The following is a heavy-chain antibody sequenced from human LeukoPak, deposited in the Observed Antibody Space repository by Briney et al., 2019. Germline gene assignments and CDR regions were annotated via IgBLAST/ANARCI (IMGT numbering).Heavy chain of an antibody. CDR1: GGSVSSYY. Sequence: SETLSLTCSGSGGSVSSYYWSWSRQPPGKGLEWIGYIYYSGSTNYNPSLKSRVTISVDTSKNQFSLKLSSVTAADTAVYYCARLTVEQWLQLASAFDIWGQGTMVTVSS. CDR2: IYYSGST. J-gene: IGHJ3*02. CDR3: ARLTVEQWLQLASAFDI. V-gene: IGHV4-59*08. D-gene: IGHD5-24*01.